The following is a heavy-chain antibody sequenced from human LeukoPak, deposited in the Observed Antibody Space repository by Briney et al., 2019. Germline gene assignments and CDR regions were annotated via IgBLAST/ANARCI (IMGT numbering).Heavy chain of an antibody. CDR1: GFTFSSYK. Sequence: PGGSLRLSCAASGFTFSSYKMICVRQAPGKGLEWVSYITTSGTTTYYADSLKGRFTISRDNAKNSLYLQMNSLRAEDTAVYYWGRVLFPSPGVFDYRGQGTLVNGFS. J-gene: IGHJ4*02. D-gene: IGHD2/OR15-2a*01. V-gene: IGHV3-48*03. CDR2: ITTSGTTT. CDR3: GRVLFPSPGVFDY.